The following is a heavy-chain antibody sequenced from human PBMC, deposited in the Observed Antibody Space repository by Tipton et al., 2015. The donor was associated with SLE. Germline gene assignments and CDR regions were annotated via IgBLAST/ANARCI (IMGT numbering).Heavy chain of an antibody. V-gene: IGHV4-39*07. D-gene: IGHD4-17*01. Sequence: LRLSCTVSGGSISSSSYYWGWIRQPPGKGLEWIGSIYYSGSTYYNPSLKSRVTISVDTSKNQFSLTLSSVTAADTAVYYCASVFRTTVTTHFDLWGRGTLVTVSS. CDR1: GGSISSSSYY. CDR2: IYYSGST. J-gene: IGHJ2*01. CDR3: ASVFRTTVTTHFDL.